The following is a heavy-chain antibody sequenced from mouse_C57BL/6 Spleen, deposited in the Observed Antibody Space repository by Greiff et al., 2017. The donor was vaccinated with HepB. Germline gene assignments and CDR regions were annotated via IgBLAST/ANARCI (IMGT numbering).Heavy chain of an antibody. CDR2: INPNNGGT. Sequence: EVQLQQSGPELVKPGASVKISCKASGYTFTDYYMNWVKQSHGKSLEWIGDINPNNGGTSYNQKFKGKATLTVDKSSSTAYMELRSLTSEDSAVYYCARRWGGNAMDYWGQGTSVTVSS. CDR1: GYTFTDYY. J-gene: IGHJ4*01. V-gene: IGHV1-26*01. CDR3: ARRWGGNAMDY. D-gene: IGHD4-1*01.